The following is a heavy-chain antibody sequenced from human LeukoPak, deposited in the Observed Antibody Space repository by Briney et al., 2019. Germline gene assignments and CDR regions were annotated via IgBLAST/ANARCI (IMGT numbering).Heavy chain of an antibody. J-gene: IGHJ4*02. CDR1: GFTFSLYG. CDR3: ARCPESSGYYYELDS. Sequence: GGSLRLSCAASGFTFSLYGMHWVRQAPGKGLEWVAAISYHGNNKYYADSVKGRFTISRDNSKNTLYLQMNSLRAEDTAVYYCARCPESSGYYYELDSWGQGTLVTVSS. CDR2: ISYHGNNK. V-gene: IGHV3-30*03. D-gene: IGHD3-22*01.